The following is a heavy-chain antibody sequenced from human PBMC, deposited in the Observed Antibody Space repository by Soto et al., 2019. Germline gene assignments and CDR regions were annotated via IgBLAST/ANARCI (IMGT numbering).Heavy chain of an antibody. Sequence: PSETLSLTCTVSGGSISSGSYYWGWIRQPPGKGLEWIGSIYYSGRTYYNPSLKSRVTLSVDTSKNQFSLKLSSVPAADTAVYYCARTRVTATPIFWGQGTLVTVSS. CDR1: GGSISSGSYY. V-gene: IGHV4-39*01. D-gene: IGHD5-18*01. CDR3: ARTRVTATPIF. J-gene: IGHJ4*02. CDR2: IYYSGRT.